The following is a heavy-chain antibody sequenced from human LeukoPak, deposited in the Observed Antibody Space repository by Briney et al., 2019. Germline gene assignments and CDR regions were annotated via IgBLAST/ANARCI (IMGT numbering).Heavy chain of an antibody. CDR3: ARAGNYRFDY. D-gene: IGHD5-24*01. CDR2: INSDGSTT. V-gene: IGHV3-74*01. J-gene: IGHJ4*02. Sequence: GGSLRLSCAASGFTFSSYWMHWVRQAPGKGLMWVSRINSDGSTTNYADSVKGRFTIFRDNAKNTLYLQMNSLRAEDTAVYYCARAGNYRFDYWGQGTLVTVSS. CDR1: GFTFSSYW.